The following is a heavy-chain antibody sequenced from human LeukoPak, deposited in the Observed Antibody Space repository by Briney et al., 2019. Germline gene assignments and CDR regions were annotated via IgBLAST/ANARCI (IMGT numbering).Heavy chain of an antibody. Sequence: SVKVSCKASGGTFSSYAISWVRQAPGQGLEWMGRIIPILDIANYAQKFQGRVTITADKSTSTAYMELSSLRSEDTAVYYCAREKSSSWLRDAFDIWGQGTMVTVSS. V-gene: IGHV1-69*04. CDR1: GGTFSSYA. CDR3: AREKSSSWLRDAFDI. J-gene: IGHJ3*02. CDR2: IIPILDIA. D-gene: IGHD6-13*01.